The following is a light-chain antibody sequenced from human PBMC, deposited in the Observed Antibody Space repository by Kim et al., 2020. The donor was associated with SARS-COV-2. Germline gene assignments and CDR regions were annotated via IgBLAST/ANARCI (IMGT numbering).Light chain of an antibody. J-gene: IGLJ2*01. V-gene: IGLV1-44*01. CDR2: RSN. CDR1: RSDSGSNT. Sequence: QSVLTQPPSASGTPGQRVTISCSGSRSDSGSNTVNWYQQLPGTAPKLLIYRSNKRPSGVPDRFSASKSGTSASLAISGLQSEDEADYYCAAWDDSLNGDVVFGGGTQLTVL. CDR3: AAWDDSLNGDVV.